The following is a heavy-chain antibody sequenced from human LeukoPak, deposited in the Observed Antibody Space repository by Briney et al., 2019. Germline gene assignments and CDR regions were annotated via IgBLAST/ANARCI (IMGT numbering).Heavy chain of an antibody. V-gene: IGHV4-34*01. Sequence: KPSETLPLTCAVYGGSFSGYYWSWIRQPPGKGLEWIGEINHSGSTNYNPSLKSRVTISVDTSKNQFSLKLSSVTAADTAVYYCARAPRITMIVVAPPDYWGQGTLVTVSS. CDR2: INHSGST. CDR3: ARAPRITMIVVAPPDY. CDR1: GGSFSGYY. D-gene: IGHD3-22*01. J-gene: IGHJ4*02.